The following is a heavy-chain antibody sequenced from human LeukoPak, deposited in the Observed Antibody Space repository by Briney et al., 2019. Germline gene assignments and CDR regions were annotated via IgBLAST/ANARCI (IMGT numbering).Heavy chain of an antibody. V-gene: IGHV4-39*01. CDR2: IYYSGST. D-gene: IGHD6-19*01. J-gene: IGHJ4*02. CDR3: ARHSKQWLNSGIDY. Sequence: SETLSLTCTVSGGSISSSSYYWGWIRQPPGKGLEWIGSIYYSGSTYYNPSLKSRVTISVDTSKNQFSLKLSSVTAADTAVYYCARHSKQWLNSGIDYWGQGTLVTVSS. CDR1: GGSISSSSYY.